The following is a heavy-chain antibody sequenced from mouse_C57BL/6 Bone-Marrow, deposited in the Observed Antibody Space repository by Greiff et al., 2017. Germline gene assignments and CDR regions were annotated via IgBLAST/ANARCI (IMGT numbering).Heavy chain of an antibody. CDR3: ARQAYGSSSAWFAY. CDR2: ISSGGSYT. V-gene: IGHV5-6*01. D-gene: IGHD1-1*01. Sequence: EVQGVESGGDLVKPGGSLKLSCAASGFTFSSYGMSWVRQTPDKRLEWVATISSGGSYTYYPDRVKGRFTISRDNAKNTLYLQMSSLKSEDTAMYYCARQAYGSSSAWFAYWGQGTLVTVSA. CDR1: GFTFSSYG. J-gene: IGHJ3*01.